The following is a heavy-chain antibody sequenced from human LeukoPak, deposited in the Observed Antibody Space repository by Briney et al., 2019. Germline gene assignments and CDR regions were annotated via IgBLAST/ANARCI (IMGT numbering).Heavy chain of an antibody. D-gene: IGHD7-27*01. CDR1: GFTFSSYG. CDR2: IWYDGSNK. CDR3: AKDGGLWVSAHWGDS. J-gene: IGHJ4*02. V-gene: IGHV3-33*06. Sequence: GRSLRLSCAASGFTFSSYGMHWVRQAPGKGLEWVAVIWYDGSNKYYADSVKGRFTISRDNSKNTLYLQMNSLRAEDTAVYYCAKDGGLWVSAHWGDSWGRGTLVTVSS.